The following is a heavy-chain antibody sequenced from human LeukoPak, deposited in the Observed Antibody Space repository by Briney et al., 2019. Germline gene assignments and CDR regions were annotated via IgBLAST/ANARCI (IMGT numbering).Heavy chain of an antibody. CDR3: ARDGTSTDDY. CDR2: ISGNNGHP. J-gene: IGHJ4*02. CDR1: GYTFSNFG. Sequence: ASVKVSCKASGYTFSNFGISWVRQAPGQGLEWMGWISGNNGHPHYGQKFQGRLTVTTDSSTSTAYMELRNLRSDDTAVYYCARDGTSTDDYWGQGTLVTVSS. V-gene: IGHV1-18*04. D-gene: IGHD2-2*01.